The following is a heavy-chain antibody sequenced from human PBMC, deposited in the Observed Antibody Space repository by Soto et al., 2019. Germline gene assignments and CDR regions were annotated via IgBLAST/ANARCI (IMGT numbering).Heavy chain of an antibody. V-gene: IGHV1-69*02. Sequence: QVQLVQSGAEVKKPGSSVKVSCKASGGTFSSYTISWVRQAPGQGLEWMGRIIHILGIANYAQKFQGRVTITADKSTSTAYMELSSLRSEDTAVYYCASHSITMVRGVIGSRMDVWGQGTTVTVSS. CDR3: ASHSITMVRGVIGSRMDV. D-gene: IGHD3-10*01. CDR2: IIHILGIA. CDR1: GGTFSSYT. J-gene: IGHJ6*02.